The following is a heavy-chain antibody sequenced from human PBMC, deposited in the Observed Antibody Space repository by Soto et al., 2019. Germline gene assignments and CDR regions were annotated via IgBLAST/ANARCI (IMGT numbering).Heavy chain of an antibody. V-gene: IGHV3-48*01. CDR2: ISSSSSTI. CDR1: GFTFSSYS. D-gene: IGHD3-3*01. Sequence: GESLKISCAASGFTFSSYSMNWVRQAPGKGLEWVSYISSSSSTIYYADSVKGRFTISRDSAKNSLYLQMNSLRAEDTAVYYCARGEHFGDYYYYYMDVWGKGTTVTVSS. CDR3: ARGEHFGDYYYYYMDV. J-gene: IGHJ6*03.